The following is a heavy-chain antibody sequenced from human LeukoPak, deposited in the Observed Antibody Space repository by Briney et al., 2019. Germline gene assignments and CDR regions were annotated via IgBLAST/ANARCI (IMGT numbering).Heavy chain of an antibody. CDR1: GYTFTSYD. J-gene: IGHJ6*03. D-gene: IGHD1-1*01. CDR2: MNPNSGNT. V-gene: IGHV1-8*03. Sequence: GASVKVSCKASGYTFTSYDINRVRQATGQGLEWMGWMNPNSGNTGYAQKFQGRVTITRNTSISTAYMELSSLRSEDTAVYYCARDVRLEGVGYYYYYMDVWGKGTTVTVSS. CDR3: ARDVRLEGVGYYYYYMDV.